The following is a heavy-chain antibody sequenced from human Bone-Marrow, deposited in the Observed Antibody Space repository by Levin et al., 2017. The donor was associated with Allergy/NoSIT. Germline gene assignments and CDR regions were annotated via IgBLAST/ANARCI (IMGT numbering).Heavy chain of an antibody. D-gene: IGHD1-20*01. CDR2: INPNSGAT. CDR1: GYPFSGYY. J-gene: IGHJ4*02. Sequence: GESLKISCKATGYPFSGYYMHWLRQAPGQGLEWIGWINPNSGATSYAQRFRGRITLTRDTAITTAYMELSSLTSDDTAVYYCASISGYISGRGWGQGTLVTVSS. CDR3: ASISGYISGRG. V-gene: IGHV1-2*02.